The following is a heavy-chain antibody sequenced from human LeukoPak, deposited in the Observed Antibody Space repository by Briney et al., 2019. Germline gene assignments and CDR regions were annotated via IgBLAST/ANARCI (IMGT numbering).Heavy chain of an antibody. CDR2: ISYDGSNK. J-gene: IGHJ4*02. CDR1: GFTFSSYA. Sequence: PGGSLRLSCAASGFTFSSYAMHWVRQAPGKGLEWVAVISYDGSNKYYADSVKGRFTISRDNSKNTLYLQMNSPRAEDTAVYYCARDLPKWCSSTSCPYYWGQGTLVTVSS. D-gene: IGHD2-2*01. CDR3: ARDLPKWCSSTSCPYY. V-gene: IGHV3-30-3*01.